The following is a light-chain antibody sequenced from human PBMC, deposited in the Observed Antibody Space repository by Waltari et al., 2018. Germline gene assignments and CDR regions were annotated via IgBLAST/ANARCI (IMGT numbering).Light chain of an antibody. V-gene: IGKV3-20*01. Sequence: EIVLTKSPGTLSLSPGERATLSCRASQSVSSIYLVWYQQKPGQAPRLLIYAASNRATGTPDRCSGSGSGTEFTLTISRLEPEDCAVYYCQLYGRSLGLTFGQGTRLE. J-gene: IGKJ5*01. CDR3: QLYGRSLGLT. CDR1: QSVSSIY. CDR2: AAS.